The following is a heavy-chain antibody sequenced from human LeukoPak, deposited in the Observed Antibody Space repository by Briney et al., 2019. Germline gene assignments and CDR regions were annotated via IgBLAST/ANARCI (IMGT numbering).Heavy chain of an antibody. CDR2: IIPIFGTA. CDR3: AKAVRIIDMAFDY. V-gene: IGHV1-69*01. D-gene: IGHD5-24*01. Sequence: ASVKVSCKASGGTFSSYAISWVRQAPGQGLEWMGGIIPIFGTANYAQKFQGRVTITADESTSTAYMELSSLRSEDTAVYYCAKAVRIIDMAFDYWGQGALVTVSS. CDR1: GGTFSSYA. J-gene: IGHJ4*02.